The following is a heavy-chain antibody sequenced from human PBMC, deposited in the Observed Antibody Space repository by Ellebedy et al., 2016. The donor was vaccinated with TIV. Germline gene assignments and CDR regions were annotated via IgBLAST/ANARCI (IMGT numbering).Heavy chain of an antibody. D-gene: IGHD3-9*01. Sequence: GGSLRLSXAASGFTFSSYAMSWVRQAPGKGLEWVANIKQDGSEKYYVDSVKGRFTISRDNAKNSLYLQMNSLRAEDTAVYYCARDKSHYDILTGYYYYYMDVWGKGTTVTVSS. V-gene: IGHV3-7*01. J-gene: IGHJ6*03. CDR2: IKQDGSEK. CDR3: ARDKSHYDILTGYYYYYMDV. CDR1: GFTFSSYA.